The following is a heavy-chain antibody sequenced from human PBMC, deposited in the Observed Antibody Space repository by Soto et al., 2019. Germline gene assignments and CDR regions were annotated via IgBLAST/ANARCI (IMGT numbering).Heavy chain of an antibody. CDR3: VRGTMAPGLDH. Sequence: SETLSLTCTVSGGSVSSGSYYWSWIRQPPGKGLEWIGYIYYSGSTNYNPSLKSRVTISVDTSKNQFSLKLSSVTAADTAVYYCVRGTMAPGLDHWGQGTLVTVSS. D-gene: IGHD3-3*01. J-gene: IGHJ4*02. CDR2: IYYSGST. V-gene: IGHV4-61*01. CDR1: GGSVSSGSYY.